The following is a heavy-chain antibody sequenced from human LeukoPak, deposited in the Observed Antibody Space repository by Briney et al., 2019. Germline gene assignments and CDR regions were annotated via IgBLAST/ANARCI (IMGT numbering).Heavy chain of an antibody. CDR3: ARVSVGMSYFDS. Sequence: KPSETLSLTCTDSGDSITSGGYYWNWIRQHPGKGLEWIGFIYHTGSTFYNPSLKSRVTISVDTSNNQFSLKLNSVTAADTAVYYCARVSVGMSYFDSWGQGTLVTVSS. D-gene: IGHD1-1*01. CDR1: GDSITSGGYY. J-gene: IGHJ4*02. CDR2: IYHTGST. V-gene: IGHV4-31*03.